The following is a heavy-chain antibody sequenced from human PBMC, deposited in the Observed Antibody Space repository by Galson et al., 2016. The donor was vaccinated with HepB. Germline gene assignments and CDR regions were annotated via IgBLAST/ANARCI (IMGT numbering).Heavy chain of an antibody. J-gene: IGHJ4*02. Sequence: SLRLSCAVSGFTFSNYAMHWVRQAPGKGLEWVAVTDGTNKYYADSVKGRFTISRDDSKSTLYLQMDRLRAEDTAVYYCATDPIVGVPDYFDYWGQGPLVTVSS. CDR2: TDGTNK. CDR1: GFTFSNYA. CDR3: ATDPIVGVPDYFDY. V-gene: IGHV3-30-3*01. D-gene: IGHD1-26*01.